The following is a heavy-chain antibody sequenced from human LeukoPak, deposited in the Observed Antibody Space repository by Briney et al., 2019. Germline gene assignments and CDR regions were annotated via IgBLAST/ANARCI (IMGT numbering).Heavy chain of an antibody. D-gene: IGHD2-2*01. CDR2: IYYSGST. CDR3: ARKPTLRYCSSTSCPLDY. CDR1: GGSISSGDYY. V-gene: IGHV4-30-4*08. Sequence: SQTLSLTCTVSGGSISSGDYYWSWIRRPPGKGLAWIGYIYYSGSTYYNPSLKSRVTISVDTSKNQFSLKLSSVTAADTAVYYCARKPTLRYCSSTSCPLDYWGQGTLVTVSS. J-gene: IGHJ4*02.